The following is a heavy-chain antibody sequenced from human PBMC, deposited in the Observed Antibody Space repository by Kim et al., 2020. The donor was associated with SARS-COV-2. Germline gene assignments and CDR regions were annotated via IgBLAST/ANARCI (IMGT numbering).Heavy chain of an antibody. J-gene: IGHJ4*02. CDR1: GYTFTGYY. D-gene: IGHD3-16*02. V-gene: IGHV1-2*02. CDR3: ARGIRLGELSLYNY. Sequence: ASVKVSCKASGYTFTGYYMHWVRQAPGQGLEWMGWINPNSGGTNYAQKFQGRVTMTRDTSTSTAYMELSRLRSDDTAVYYCARGIRLGELSLYNYWGQGTLVTVSS. CDR2: INPNSGGT.